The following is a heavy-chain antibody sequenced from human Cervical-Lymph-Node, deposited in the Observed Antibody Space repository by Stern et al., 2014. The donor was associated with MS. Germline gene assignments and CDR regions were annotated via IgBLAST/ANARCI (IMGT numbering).Heavy chain of an antibody. CDR1: PPTFPSHA. CDR3: AIAARIIPPAPFDY. D-gene: IGHD6-6*01. Sequence: QVQLVQSGAEVPHPPPPPPPPPPAPPPTFPSHAIPRVRHPPGHGLQWMGGIIPIFGTANYAQKFQGRVTITADESTSTAYMELSSLRSEDTAVYYCAIAARIIPPAPFDYWGQGTLVTVSS. J-gene: IGHJ4*02. CDR2: IIPIFGTA. V-gene: IGHV1-69*01.